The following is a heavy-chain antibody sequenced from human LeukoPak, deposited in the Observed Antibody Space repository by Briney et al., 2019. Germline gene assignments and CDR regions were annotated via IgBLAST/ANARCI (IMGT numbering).Heavy chain of an antibody. CDR3: AKGLLYSSSSDLY. CDR2: ISYDGSNK. V-gene: IGHV3-30*18. Sequence: GGSLRLSCAASGFTFSSYWMHWVRQAPGKGLEWVAVISYDGSNKYYADSVKGRFTISRDNSKNTLYLQMNSLRAEDTAVYYCAKGLLYSSSSDLYWGQGTLVTASS. J-gene: IGHJ4*02. CDR1: GFTFSSYW. D-gene: IGHD6-6*01.